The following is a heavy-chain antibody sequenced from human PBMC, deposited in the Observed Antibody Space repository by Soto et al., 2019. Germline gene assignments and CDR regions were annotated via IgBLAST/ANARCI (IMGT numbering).Heavy chain of an antibody. J-gene: IGHJ3*02. CDR3: ARDTRSYDSSGYYYVDAFDI. D-gene: IGHD3-22*01. CDR1: GFTFSSYG. V-gene: IGHV3-33*01. Sequence: GGSLRLSCAASGFTFSSYGMHWVRQAPGKGLEWVAVIWYDGSNKYYADSVKGRFTISRDNSKNTLYLQMNSLRAEDTAVYHCARDTRSYDSSGYYYVDAFDIWGQGTMVTVSS. CDR2: IWYDGSNK.